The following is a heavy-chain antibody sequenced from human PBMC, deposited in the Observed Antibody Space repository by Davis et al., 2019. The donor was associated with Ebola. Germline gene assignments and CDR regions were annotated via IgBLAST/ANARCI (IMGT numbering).Heavy chain of an antibody. D-gene: IGHD3-9*01. J-gene: IGHJ6*04. CDR2: VYNSGTT. CDR1: GGSISGYY. V-gene: IGHV4-59*08. Sequence: MPSETLSLTCSVSGGSISGYYWNWIRQSPGKGLEWIGYVYNSGTTYYSPSLKSRVAISLDTSKNQFSLRLKFVTAADTAMYYCARGVTDILTGFVDVWGKGTTVTVSS. CDR3: ARGVTDILTGFVDV.